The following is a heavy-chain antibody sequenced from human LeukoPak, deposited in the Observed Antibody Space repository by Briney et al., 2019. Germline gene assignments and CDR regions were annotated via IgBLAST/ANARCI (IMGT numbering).Heavy chain of an antibody. V-gene: IGHV3-21*01. Sequence: GGSLRLSCAASGFTFSSYSMNWVRQAPGKGLEWVSSIGSSSSYIYYADSVKGRFTISRDNAKNSLYLQMNSLRAEDTAVYYCASGEDSSGWYYFDYWGQGTLVTVSS. J-gene: IGHJ4*02. CDR1: GFTFSSYS. CDR2: IGSSSSYI. CDR3: ASGEDSSGWYYFDY. D-gene: IGHD6-19*01.